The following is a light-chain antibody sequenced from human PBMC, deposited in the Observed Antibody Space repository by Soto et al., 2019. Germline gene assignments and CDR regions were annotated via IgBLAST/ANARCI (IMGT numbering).Light chain of an antibody. Sequence: DIQLTQSPLSLSASVGDRINITCRASQSISPYLDWYQQKPGEAPQLLMYTASTLQSGVPPRFSGSGSGTDFTLTITRLQPEELATYYFQQSYRSPPTFGGGTKVEI. CDR2: TAS. V-gene: IGKV1-39*01. J-gene: IGKJ4*01. CDR3: QQSYRSPPT. CDR1: QSISPY.